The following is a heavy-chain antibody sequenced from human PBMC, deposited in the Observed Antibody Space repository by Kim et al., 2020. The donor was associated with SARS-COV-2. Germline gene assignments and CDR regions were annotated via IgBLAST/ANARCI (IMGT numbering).Heavy chain of an antibody. D-gene: IGHD3-10*01. CDR3: ARDRSLYGSGSYYLDY. V-gene: IGHV4-31*03. J-gene: IGHJ4*02. Sequence: SETLSLTCTVSGGSISSGGYYWSWIRQHPGKGLEWIGYIYYSGSTYYNPSLKSRVTISVDTSKNQFSLKLSSVTAADTAVYYCARDRSLYGSGSYYLDYWGQGTLVTVSS. CDR2: IYYSGST. CDR1: GGSISSGGYY.